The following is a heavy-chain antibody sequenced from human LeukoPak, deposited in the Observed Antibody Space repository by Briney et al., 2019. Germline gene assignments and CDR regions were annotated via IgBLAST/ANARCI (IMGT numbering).Heavy chain of an antibody. CDR2: MNPNSGNT. CDR3: GRGKAAWRGFGY. D-gene: IGHD3-16*01. Sequence: ASVKVSCKASGYTFTTYDINWVRQATGQGLEWMGWMNPNSGNTGYAHKFQGRVTITRNTSISTAYMELSSLRSEDTAVYYCGRGKAAWRGFGYWGQGTLVTVSS. J-gene: IGHJ4*02. CDR1: GYTFTTYD. V-gene: IGHV1-8*03.